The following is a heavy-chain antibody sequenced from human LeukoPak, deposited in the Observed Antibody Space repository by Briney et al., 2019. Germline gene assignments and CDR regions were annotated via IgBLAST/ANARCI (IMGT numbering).Heavy chain of an antibody. V-gene: IGHV4-30-4*08. Sequence: KTSQTLSLTCTVSGGSISSGGYYWSWIRQHPGKGLEWIGCIYYSGNTYYNPSLKSRVTISIHTSKNQFSLTLSSVTAADTAVYYCARASAFFYDSAAYYFDYWGQGALVTVSS. D-gene: IGHD2/OR15-2a*01. CDR1: GGSISSGGYY. CDR3: ARASAFFYDSAAYYFDY. CDR2: IYYSGNT. J-gene: IGHJ4*02.